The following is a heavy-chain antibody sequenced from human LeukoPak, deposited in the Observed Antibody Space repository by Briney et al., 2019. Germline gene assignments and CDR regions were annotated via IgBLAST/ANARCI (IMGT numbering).Heavy chain of an antibody. CDR2: IYHSGST. J-gene: IGHJ4*02. V-gene: IGHV4-38-2*02. CDR3: ARASLIMVRGVSPYFDF. D-gene: IGHD3-10*01. Sequence: PSETLSLTCTVSDYSISSDYYWGWIRQPPGKGLECIGSIYHSGSTYYNPSLKSRVTISVDTSKSQFSLELSSVTASDTAVYYCARASLIMVRGVSPYFDFWGQGTLVSVSS. CDR1: DYSISSDYY.